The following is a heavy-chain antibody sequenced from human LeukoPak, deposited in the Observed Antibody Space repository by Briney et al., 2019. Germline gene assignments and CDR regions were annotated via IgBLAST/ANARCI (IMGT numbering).Heavy chain of an antibody. CDR1: GGSISSGSYY. CDR3: ARDPSSDSSGYYSFDY. D-gene: IGHD3-22*01. Sequence: SETLSLTCTVSGGSISSGSYYWSWIRQPAGKGLEWIGRIYTSGSTNYNPSLKSRVTTSVDTSKNQFSLKLSSVTAADTAVYYCARDPSSDSSGYYSFDYWGQGTLVTVSS. V-gene: IGHV4-61*02. CDR2: IYTSGST. J-gene: IGHJ4*02.